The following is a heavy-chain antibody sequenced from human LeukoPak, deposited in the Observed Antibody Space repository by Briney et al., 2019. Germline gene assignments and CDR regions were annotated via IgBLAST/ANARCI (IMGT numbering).Heavy chain of an antibody. Sequence: PSETLSLTCTVSGGSISSGGYYWSWIRQHPGKGLEWIGYIYYSGSTYYNPSLKSRVTISVDTSKNQFSLKLSSVTAADTAVYYCARMGIPAAIHYYYGMDVWGQGTTVTASS. V-gene: IGHV4-31*03. J-gene: IGHJ6*02. CDR1: GGSISSGGYY. D-gene: IGHD2-2*01. CDR3: ARMGIPAAIHYYYGMDV. CDR2: IYYSGST.